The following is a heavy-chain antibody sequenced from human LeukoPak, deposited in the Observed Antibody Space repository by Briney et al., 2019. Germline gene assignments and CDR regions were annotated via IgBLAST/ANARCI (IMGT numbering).Heavy chain of an antibody. CDR2: INHSGST. Sequence: PSETLSLTCAVYGGSFSGYYWSWIRQPPGKWLEWIGEINHSGSTNYNPSLKSRVTISVDTSKNQFSLKLNSVTAADTAVYYCARTYDSPGYYSPDYYYMDVWGKGTTVTISS. V-gene: IGHV4-34*01. CDR1: GGSFSGYY. J-gene: IGHJ6*03. D-gene: IGHD3-22*01. CDR3: ARTYDSPGYYSPDYYYMDV.